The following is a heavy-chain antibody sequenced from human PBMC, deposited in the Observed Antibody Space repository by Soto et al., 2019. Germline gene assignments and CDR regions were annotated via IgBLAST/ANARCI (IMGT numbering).Heavy chain of an antibody. CDR1: GFAVSSKY. D-gene: IGHD6-19*01. J-gene: IGHJ4*02. CDR3: VQTTGWPGFDF. CDR2: IYGGGTS. V-gene: IGHV3-53*01. Sequence: EVQLVESGGGLIQPGGSLRLSCAASGFAVSSKYMTWVRQAPGKGLEWVSVIYGGGTSYYADSVKGRFTISRDTSKNTLYLQTNSLRAEYTAVYYCVQTTGWPGFDFWGQGTLVTVSS.